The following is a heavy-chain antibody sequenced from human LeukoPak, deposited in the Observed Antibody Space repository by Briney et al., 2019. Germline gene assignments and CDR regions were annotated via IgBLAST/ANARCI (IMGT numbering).Heavy chain of an antibody. CDR3: ARVAVAGKWTLDY. D-gene: IGHD6-19*01. J-gene: IGHJ4*02. CDR1: GGSISSSSYY. V-gene: IGHV4-39*07. CDR2: IYYSGST. Sequence: SETLSLTCTVSGGSISSSSYYWGWIRQPPGKGLEWIGSIYYSGSTYYNPSLKSRVTISVDTSKNQFSLKLSSVTAADTAVYYCARVAVAGKWTLDYWGQGTLVTVSS.